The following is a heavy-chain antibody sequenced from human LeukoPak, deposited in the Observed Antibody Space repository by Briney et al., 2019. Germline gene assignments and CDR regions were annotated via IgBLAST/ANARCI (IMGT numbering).Heavy chain of an antibody. CDR1: GFTVSSSF. V-gene: IGHV3-53*01. CDR3: ARGEMATISAFDI. CDR2: VYRGGGT. J-gene: IGHJ3*02. D-gene: IGHD5-24*01. Sequence: GGSLRLSCAASGFTVSSSFMSWVRQVPGKGLEWVSVVYRGGGTDYADSVKGRFAISTDNSKNTLYLQMNSLRAEDTAFYYCARGEMATISAFDIWGQGTMVTVSS.